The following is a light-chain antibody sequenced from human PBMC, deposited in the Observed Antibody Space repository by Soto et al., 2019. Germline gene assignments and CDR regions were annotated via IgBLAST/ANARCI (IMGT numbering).Light chain of an antibody. V-gene: IGKV1-12*01. Sequence: DIQMTQSPSSVSASVGDTINITCRASHDIKKWLAWYQQKPGKAPKVLIYAASNLESGVSPRFSGSGAGKEFSLTISSLKTEDFATYFCHQASSFPYTFGPETKVDIK. J-gene: IGKJ3*01. CDR3: HQASSFPYT. CDR2: AAS. CDR1: HDIKKW.